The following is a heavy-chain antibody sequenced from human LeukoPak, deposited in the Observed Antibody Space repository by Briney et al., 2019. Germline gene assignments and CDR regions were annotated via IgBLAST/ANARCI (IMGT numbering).Heavy chain of an antibody. V-gene: IGHV3-30*02. CDR1: GFTFSSYG. Sequence: GGSLRLSCAASGFTFSSYGMHWVRQAPGKGLEWVAFIRYDGSNKYYADSVKGRFTISRDNAKNSLYLQMNSLGPEDTAVYYCARDPYSGNYGNYYYYYMDVWGKGTTVTISS. J-gene: IGHJ6*03. D-gene: IGHD1-26*01. CDR3: ARDPYSGNYGNYYYYYMDV. CDR2: IRYDGSNK.